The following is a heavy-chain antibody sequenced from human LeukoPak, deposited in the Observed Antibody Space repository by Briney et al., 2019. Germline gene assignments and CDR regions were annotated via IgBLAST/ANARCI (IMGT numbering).Heavy chain of an antibody. D-gene: IGHD1-26*01. J-gene: IGHJ4*02. Sequence: GGSLRLSCIVSGFTLSSYEMSWIRQAPGKGLEWVASIEYSGGSAYYADSVKGRFSISRDNAKNSLYLQMNSLRAEDTAVYYCARVGSSIVGATGTDYWGQGTLVTVSS. CDR2: IEYSGGSA. CDR1: GFTLSSYE. V-gene: IGHV3-23*01. CDR3: ARVGSSIVGATGTDY.